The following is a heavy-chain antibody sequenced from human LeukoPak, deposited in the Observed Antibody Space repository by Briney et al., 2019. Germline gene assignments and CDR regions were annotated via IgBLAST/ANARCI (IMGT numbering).Heavy chain of an antibody. J-gene: IGHJ4*02. V-gene: IGHV4-59*08. CDR2: IYYSGTT. CDR1: GGSMRNYD. CDR3: ARLVAGNYFDY. Sequence: PSETLSLTCTVSGGSMRNYDWSWIRQSPGKGLEWIGYIYYSGTTKYNPSLQSRVTISLDTSKNQFSLKLSSVTAADTAVFYCARLVAGNYFDYWGQGTLVTVSS. D-gene: IGHD6-19*01.